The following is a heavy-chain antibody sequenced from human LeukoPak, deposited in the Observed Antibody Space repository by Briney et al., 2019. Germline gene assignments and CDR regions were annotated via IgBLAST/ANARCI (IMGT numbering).Heavy chain of an antibody. D-gene: IGHD6-13*01. CDR1: GLTFSSYS. Sequence: GGSLRLSCAASGLTFSSYSMNWVRQAPGKGLEWVSYISDTSSSIYYADSVKGRFTISRDSSKNTLYLQMNSLRAEDTAVFYCARGRPAAAASDYWGQGTLVTVSS. J-gene: IGHJ4*02. V-gene: IGHV3-48*01. CDR2: ISDTSSSI. CDR3: ARGRPAAAASDY.